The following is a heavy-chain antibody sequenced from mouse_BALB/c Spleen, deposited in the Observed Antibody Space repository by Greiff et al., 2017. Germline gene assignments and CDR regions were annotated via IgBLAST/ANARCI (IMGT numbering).Heavy chain of an antibody. D-gene: IGHD2-10*02. V-gene: IGHV14-1*02. CDR2: IDPENGNT. Sequence: VQLQQSGAELVRPGALVKLSCKASGFNIKDYYMHWVKQRPEQGLEWIGWIDPENGNTIYDPKFQGKASITADTSSNTAYLQLSSLTSEDTAVYYCSMVTTSAYWGQGTLVTVSA. CDR1: GFNIKDYY. J-gene: IGHJ3*01. CDR3: SMVTTSAY.